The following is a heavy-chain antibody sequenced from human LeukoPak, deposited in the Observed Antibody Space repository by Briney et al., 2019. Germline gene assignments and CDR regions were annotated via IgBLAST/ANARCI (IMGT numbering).Heavy chain of an antibody. CDR2: IHSTGAT. CDR3: ARGLEVGAGRPLDY. CDR1: GVSINHYY. Sequence: SATLSLTCSVSGVSINHYYWSWIRQPPGKGLEWIGRIHSTGATDYNPSLKSRLTMSVDTSRNEFSVKLNSVTVADTAFYYCARGLEVGAGRPLDYWGQGTLVTVSS. V-gene: IGHV4-4*07. J-gene: IGHJ4*02. D-gene: IGHD1-1*01.